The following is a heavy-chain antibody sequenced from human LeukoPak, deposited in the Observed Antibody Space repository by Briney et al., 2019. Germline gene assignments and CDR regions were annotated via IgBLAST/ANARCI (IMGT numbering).Heavy chain of an antibody. J-gene: IGHJ3*02. Sequence: ASVKVSCKASGYTFTSYGISWVRQAPGQGLEGMGWISAYNGNTNYAQKLQGRVTMTTDTSTSTAYMELRSLRSDDTAVYYCARAVNYGDKSLALDIWGQGTMVTVSS. D-gene: IGHD4-17*01. V-gene: IGHV1-18*01. CDR2: ISAYNGNT. CDR1: GYTFTSYG. CDR3: ARAVNYGDKSLALDI.